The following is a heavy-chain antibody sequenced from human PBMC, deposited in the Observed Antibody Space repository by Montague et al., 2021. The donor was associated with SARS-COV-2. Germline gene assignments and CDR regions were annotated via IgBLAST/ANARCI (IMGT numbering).Heavy chain of an antibody. V-gene: IGHV4-59*08. D-gene: IGHD2-8*01. J-gene: IGHJ6*02. CDR2: IYYTGSN. CDR1: GGSISRSY. CDR3: ARHMSDCSKGICHTYYYYGWDV. Sequence: SETLSLTCTVSGGSISRSYWSWIRQPPGKGLEWIGYIYYTGSNDYKPSXXGRVTISVDTSKNQLSLKLISVTAADTAVYFCARHMSDCSKGICHTYYYYGWDVWSQGTTVTVSS.